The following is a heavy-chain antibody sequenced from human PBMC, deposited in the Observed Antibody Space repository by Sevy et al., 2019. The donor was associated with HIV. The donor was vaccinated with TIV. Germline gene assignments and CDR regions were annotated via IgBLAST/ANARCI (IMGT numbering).Heavy chain of an antibody. Sequence: ASVKVSCKASGGTFSSYAISWVQQAPGQGLEWMGGIIPIFGTANYAQKFQGRVTITADESTSTAYMELSSLRSEDTAVYYCASQSGYDPFFDNWGQGTLVTVSS. V-gene: IGHV1-69*13. CDR3: ASQSGYDPFFDN. J-gene: IGHJ4*02. D-gene: IGHD5-12*01. CDR2: IIPIFGTA. CDR1: GGTFSSYA.